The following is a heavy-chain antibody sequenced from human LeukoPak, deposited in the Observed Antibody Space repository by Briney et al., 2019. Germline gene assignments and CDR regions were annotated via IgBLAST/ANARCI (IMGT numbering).Heavy chain of an antibody. D-gene: IGHD6-13*01. CDR2: INHSGST. CDR3: ARGPRAADDY. Sequence: ASETLSLTCAVYGGSFSGYYWSWIRQPPGKGLEWIGEINHSGSTSYNPSLKSRVTISVDTSKNQFSLKLSSVTAADTAVYYCARGPRAADDYWGQGTLVTVSS. J-gene: IGHJ4*02. V-gene: IGHV4-34*01. CDR1: GGSFSGYY.